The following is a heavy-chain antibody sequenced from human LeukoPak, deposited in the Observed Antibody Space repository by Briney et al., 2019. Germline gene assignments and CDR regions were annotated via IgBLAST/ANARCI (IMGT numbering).Heavy chain of an antibody. J-gene: IGHJ3*02. CDR3: ASSRFGESYRRYKAAFDI. V-gene: IGHV6-1*01. CDR1: GDSVSSNSAA. D-gene: IGHD3-10*01. CDR2: TYYRAKWYN. Sequence: SQTLSLTCAISGDSVSSNSAAGNWIRQSPSRGLEWRGRTYYRAKWYNDYAVSVKSRITINPDTSKTQFPLKLNSVTHEDTAVYYCASSRFGESYRRYKAAFDIWGQGTMVTVSS.